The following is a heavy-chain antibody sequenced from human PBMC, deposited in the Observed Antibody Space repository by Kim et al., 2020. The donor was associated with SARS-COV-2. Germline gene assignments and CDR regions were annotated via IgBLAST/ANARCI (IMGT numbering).Heavy chain of an antibody. D-gene: IGHD6-19*01. J-gene: IGHJ4*02. CDR2: IYYSGST. CDR3: ARSRGVLWLPLDY. CDR1: GGSISSYY. V-gene: IGHV4-59*13. Sequence: SETLSLTCTVSGGSISSYYWSWIRQPPGKGLEWIGYIYYSGSTNYNPSLKSRVTISVDTSKNQFSLKLSSVTAADTAVYYCARSRGVLWLPLDYWGQGTLVTVSS.